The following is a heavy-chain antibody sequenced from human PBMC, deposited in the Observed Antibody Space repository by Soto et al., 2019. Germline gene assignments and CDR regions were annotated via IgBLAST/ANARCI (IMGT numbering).Heavy chain of an antibody. CDR2: IWYDGSNK. CDR3: ARDQPNYDSSVFLDY. Sequence: QVQLVESGGGVVQPGRSLRLSCAASGFTFSSYGMHWVRQAPGKGLEWVAAIWYDGSNKYYADSVKGRFTISRDNSKNTRYLQMNSLRAEDTAVYYCARDQPNYDSSVFLDYWGQGTLVTVSS. V-gene: IGHV3-33*01. D-gene: IGHD3-22*01. CDR1: GFTFSSYG. J-gene: IGHJ4*02.